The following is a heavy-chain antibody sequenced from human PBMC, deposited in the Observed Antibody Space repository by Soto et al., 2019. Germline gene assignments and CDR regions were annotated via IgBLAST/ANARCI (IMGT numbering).Heavy chain of an antibody. CDR1: GFTFSSYS. V-gene: IGHV3-21*01. CDR3: ARDAVYDYGDYGVYYYYYYMDV. D-gene: IGHD4-17*01. J-gene: IGHJ6*03. CDR2: ISSSSSYI. Sequence: GGSLRLSCAASGFTFSSYSVNWVRQAPGKGLEWVSSISSSSSYIYYADSVKGRFTISRDNAKNSLYLQMNSLRAEDTAVYYCARDAVYDYGDYGVYYYYYYMDVWGKGTTVTVSS.